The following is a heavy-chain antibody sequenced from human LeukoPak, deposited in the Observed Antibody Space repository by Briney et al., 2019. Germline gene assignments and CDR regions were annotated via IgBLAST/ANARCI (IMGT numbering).Heavy chain of an antibody. Sequence: ASVKVSCKASGYTFTGYYMHWVRQAPGQGLGWMGWINPNSGGTNYAQKFQGRVTMTRDTSISTAYMELSRLRSDDTAVYYCARDFEVTGYYYGMDVWGQGTTVTVSS. CDR1: GYTFTGYY. CDR2: INPNSGGT. CDR3: ARDFEVTGYYYGMDV. D-gene: IGHD2-21*02. V-gene: IGHV1-2*02. J-gene: IGHJ6*02.